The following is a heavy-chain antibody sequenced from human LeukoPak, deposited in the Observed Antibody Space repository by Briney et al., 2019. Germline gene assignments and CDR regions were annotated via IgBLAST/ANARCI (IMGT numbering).Heavy chain of an antibody. CDR3: ARALPAYVEPIYYFDY. Sequence: GGSLRLSCAASGFTFSSYSMNWVRQAPGKGLEWVSSISSSSCYIHYADLVKGRFTISRDNAKNSLYLQMNSLRAEDTAVYFCARALPAYVEPIYYFDYWGQGTLVTVSS. D-gene: IGHD3-10*02. V-gene: IGHV3-21*01. J-gene: IGHJ4*02. CDR2: ISSSSCYI. CDR1: GFTFSSYS.